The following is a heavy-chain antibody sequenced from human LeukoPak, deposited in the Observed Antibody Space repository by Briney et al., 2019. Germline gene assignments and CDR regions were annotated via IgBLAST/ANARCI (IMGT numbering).Heavy chain of an antibody. CDR2: ISSSSSYI. V-gene: IGHV3-21*01. J-gene: IGHJ4*02. D-gene: IGHD6-13*01. CDR3: ARGGEEASSSWYRVDY. CDR1: GFTFSSYS. Sequence: GGSLRLSCAASGFTFSSYSMNWVRQAPGKGLEWVSSISSSSSYIYYADSVKGRFTVSRDNAKNSLYLQMNSLRAEDTAVYYCARGGEEASSSWYRVDYWGQGTLVTVSS.